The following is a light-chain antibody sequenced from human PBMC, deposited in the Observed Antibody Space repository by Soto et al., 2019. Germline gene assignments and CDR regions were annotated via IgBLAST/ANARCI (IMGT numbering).Light chain of an antibody. J-gene: IGLJ1*01. Sequence: QSALTQPASVSGSPGQSISISCTGTNTDVGGHHYVSWYQQHPGKAPELMIYEVTKRPSGVSDRFSGSKSGNTASLTISGLQAEDEADYYCSSYAGSSTYVFGTGTKLTVL. V-gene: IGLV2-23*02. CDR3: SSYAGSSTYV. CDR2: EVT. CDR1: NTDVGGHHY.